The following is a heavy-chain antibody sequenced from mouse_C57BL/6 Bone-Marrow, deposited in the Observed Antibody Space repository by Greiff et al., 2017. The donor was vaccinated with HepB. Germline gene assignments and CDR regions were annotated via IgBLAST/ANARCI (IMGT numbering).Heavy chain of an antibody. J-gene: IGHJ4*01. Sequence: EVQLVESGPGLVKPSQSLSLTCSVPGYSITSGYYWNWIRQFPGNKLEWMGYISYDGSNNYNPSLKNRISITRDTSKNQFFLKLNSVTTEDTATYYCARGGDSSGYYAMDYWGQGTSVTVSS. CDR1: GYSITSGYY. D-gene: IGHD3-2*02. V-gene: IGHV3-6*01. CDR3: ARGGDSSGYYAMDY. CDR2: ISYDGSN.